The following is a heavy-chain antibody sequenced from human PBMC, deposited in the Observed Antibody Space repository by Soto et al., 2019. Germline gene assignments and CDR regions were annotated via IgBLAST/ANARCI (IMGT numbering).Heavy chain of an antibody. V-gene: IGHV3-30-3*01. CDR3: ARDESRWDYYYGMDV. CDR2: ISYDGSNK. Sequence: QVQLVESGGGVVQPGRSLRLSCAASGFTFSSYAMHWVRQAPGKGLEWVAVISYDGSNKYYADSVKGRFTISRDNSKNTLYLQMNSLRAEDTAVYYCARDESRWDYYYGMDVW. CDR1: GFTFSSYA. D-gene: IGHD6-19*01. J-gene: IGHJ6*01.